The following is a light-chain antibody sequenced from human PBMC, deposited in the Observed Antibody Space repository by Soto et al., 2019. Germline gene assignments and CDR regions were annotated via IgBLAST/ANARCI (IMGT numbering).Light chain of an antibody. CDR3: MQALQTPKT. CDR2: LGS. J-gene: IGKJ1*01. V-gene: IGKV2-28*01. CDR1: QSLLHLNGYHY. Sequence: DIVMTQSTLSLPVTPGEPASISCRSSQSLLHLNGYHYLDWYLQKPGQSPQLLIYLGSNRASGVTDRLSGSGSGTDFTLKISRLEAEDVGVYYCMQALQTPKTFGQGTTVQIK.